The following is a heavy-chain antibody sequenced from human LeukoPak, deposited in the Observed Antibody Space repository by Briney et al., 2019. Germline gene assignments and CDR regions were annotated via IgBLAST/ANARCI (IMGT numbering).Heavy chain of an antibody. CDR1: GFTFSSYA. J-gene: IGHJ4*02. V-gene: IGHV3-23*01. CDR2: ISGGGGTT. CDR3: ANRAPYYYASGSHVDY. Sequence: PGGSLRLSCAASGFTFSSYAMSWVRQAPGKGLEWVSVISGGGGTTSYADSVKGRFTISRDNSKSTLYLQMNSLTAEDTAVYYCANRAPYYYASGSHVDYWGQGTLVTVSS. D-gene: IGHD3-10*01.